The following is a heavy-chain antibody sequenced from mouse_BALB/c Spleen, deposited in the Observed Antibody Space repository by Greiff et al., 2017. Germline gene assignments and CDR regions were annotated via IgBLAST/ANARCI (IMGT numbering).Heavy chain of an antibody. Sequence: VQLQQPGAELVRPGASVKLSCKASGYTFTSYWMHWVKQRPGQGLEWIGAIYPGNSDTSYNQKFKGKAKLTAVTSTSTAYMELSSLTNEDSAVYYCTRARYDGDDWGQGTTLTVSS. D-gene: IGHD2-14*01. CDR3: TRARYDGDD. CDR1: GYTFTSYW. J-gene: IGHJ2*01. V-gene: IGHV1-5*01. CDR2: IYPGNSDT.